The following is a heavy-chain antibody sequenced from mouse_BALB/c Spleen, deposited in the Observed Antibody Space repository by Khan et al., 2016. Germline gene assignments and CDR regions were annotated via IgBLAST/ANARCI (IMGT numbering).Heavy chain of an antibody. V-gene: IGHV2-9*02. Sequence: QVQLKESGPGLVAPSQSLSITCTVSGFSLTNSGVHWIRQPPGKGLEWLGVIWPGGSTDYTSALMSRLSITKDNSQNQVFLKMISLQTDDTAMYYCARDDQDYDAWFASWGQGTLVIVSA. CDR2: IWPGGST. D-gene: IGHD2-4*01. CDR3: ARDDQDYDAWFAS. CDR1: GFSLTNSG. J-gene: IGHJ3*01.